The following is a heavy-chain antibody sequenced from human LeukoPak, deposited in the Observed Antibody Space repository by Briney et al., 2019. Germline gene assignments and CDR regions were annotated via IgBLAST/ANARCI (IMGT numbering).Heavy chain of an antibody. D-gene: IGHD3-9*01. Sequence: SETLSLTCTVSGGSISSYYWSWIRQPAGKGLEWIGRIYTSGSTNYNPSLKSRVTISVDTSKNQFSLKLSSVTAADTAVYYCARGPRLGKRTLRGGFDYWGQGTLVTVSS. V-gene: IGHV4-4*07. J-gene: IGHJ4*02. CDR3: ARGPRLGKRTLRGGFDY. CDR1: GGSISSYY. CDR2: IYTSGST.